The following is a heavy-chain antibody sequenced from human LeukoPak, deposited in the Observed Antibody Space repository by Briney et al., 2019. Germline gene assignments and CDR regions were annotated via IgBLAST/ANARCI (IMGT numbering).Heavy chain of an antibody. J-gene: IGHJ6*03. CDR2: IYSGGST. CDR1: GFTASSNY. D-gene: IGHD3-10*01. Sequence: QPGGSLRLSSAASGFTASSNYRSWVRQAPGKGLEWVSVIYSGGSTYYADSVKGRFTISRDNSKNTLYLQMNSLRAEDTAVYYCASGSGSYRTPYYYMDVWGAGTTVTVSS. V-gene: IGHV3-53*01. CDR3: ASGSGSYRTPYYYMDV.